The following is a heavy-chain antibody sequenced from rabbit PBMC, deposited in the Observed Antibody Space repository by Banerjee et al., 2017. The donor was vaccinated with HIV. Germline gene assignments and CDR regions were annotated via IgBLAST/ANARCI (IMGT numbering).Heavy chain of an antibody. Sequence: QEQLEESGGDLVKPEGSLTLTCTASGFTFSTYWMTWVRQAPGKGLEWIGCIYTGSSGNTVYASWAKGPFTISKTSSTTVTLQMTSLTAADTATYFCARDLGGVIGWNLNLWGPGTLVTVS. J-gene: IGHJ4*01. CDR3: ARDLGGVIGWNLNL. CDR1: GFTFSTYW. D-gene: IGHD1-1*01. V-gene: IGHV1S45*01. CDR2: IYTGSSGNT.